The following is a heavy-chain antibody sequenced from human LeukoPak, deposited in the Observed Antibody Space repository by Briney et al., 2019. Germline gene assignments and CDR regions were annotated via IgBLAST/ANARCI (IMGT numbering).Heavy chain of an antibody. Sequence: GESLKISCKGSGYTFTTSWIGWVRQMPGKGLEWMGIIRPGDSDIEYSPSFQGQVTVSADKSINTAYLQWSSLKASDTAMYYCGRRPYGSGSFFDYWGQGTLVTVSS. CDR1: GYTFTTSW. CDR3: GRRPYGSGSFFDY. D-gene: IGHD3-10*01. V-gene: IGHV5-51*01. CDR2: IRPGDSDI. J-gene: IGHJ4*02.